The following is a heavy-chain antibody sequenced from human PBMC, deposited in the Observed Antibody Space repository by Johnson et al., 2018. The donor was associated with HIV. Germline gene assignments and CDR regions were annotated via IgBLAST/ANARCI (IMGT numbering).Heavy chain of an antibody. V-gene: IGHV3-30-3*01. Sequence: QVQLVESEGGVVQPGRSLRLSCAASAFSFSNYAMGWVRQAPGKGLEWVAVISNDGSKKYDADSVKGRFTIFRDNSKNTLYLQMHCLRAEDTAVYYCASCITPDALDLWGQGTVVTVSS. CDR1: AFSFSNYA. CDR2: ISNDGSKK. D-gene: IGHD3-10*01. J-gene: IGHJ3*01. CDR3: ASCITPDALDL.